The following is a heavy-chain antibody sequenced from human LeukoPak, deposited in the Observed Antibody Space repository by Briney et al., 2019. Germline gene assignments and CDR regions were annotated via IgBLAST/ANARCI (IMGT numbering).Heavy chain of an antibody. D-gene: IGHD1-26*01. CDR3: ARDRDGSLTPYAFDI. CDR1: GGSISSYY. J-gene: IGHJ3*02. CDR2: IYYSGST. V-gene: IGHV4-59*01. Sequence: SETLSLTCTVSGGSISSYYWSWIRQPPGKGLEWIGYIYYSGSTNYNPSLKSRVTISVDTSKNQFSLKLSSVTAADTAVYYCARDRDGSLTPYAFDIWGLGTMVTVSS.